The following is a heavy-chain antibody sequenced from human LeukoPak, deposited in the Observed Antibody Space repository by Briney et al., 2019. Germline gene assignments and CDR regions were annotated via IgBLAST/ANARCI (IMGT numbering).Heavy chain of an antibody. Sequence: PSETLSLTCSVSGYSITSGYYWGWIRQPPGKGLEWIGTIYHSGSTYYNPSLKSRVTISVDTSKNQFSLKLSSVTAADTAVYYCARQFPMVRGVISGRILDWGQGTLVTVSS. CDR2: IYHSGST. D-gene: IGHD3-10*01. J-gene: IGHJ4*02. V-gene: IGHV4-38-2*02. CDR1: GYSITSGYY. CDR3: ARQFPMVRGVISGRILD.